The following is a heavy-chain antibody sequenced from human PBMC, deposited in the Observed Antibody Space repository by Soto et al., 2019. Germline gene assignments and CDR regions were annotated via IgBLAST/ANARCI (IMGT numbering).Heavy chain of an antibody. CDR2: IYYTGST. Sequence: QMQLQESGPGLVKPSETLFLTCTVSNASISTTSYNWGWIRQSPGKGLEWIGTIYYTGSTSYNPSLKSRVTIAVDTSKNQFSLKLASVTAADTAVYYCARHGSFWGQGTLVIVS. V-gene: IGHV4-39*01. CDR1: NASISTTSYN. J-gene: IGHJ4*02. D-gene: IGHD3-16*02. CDR3: ARHGSF.